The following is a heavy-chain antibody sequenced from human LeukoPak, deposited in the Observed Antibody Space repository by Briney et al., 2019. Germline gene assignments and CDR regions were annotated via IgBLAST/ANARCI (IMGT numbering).Heavy chain of an antibody. CDR2: INHSGST. V-gene: IGHV4-34*01. CDR3: ARATYYDFWSGYYPRPGFDY. J-gene: IGHJ4*02. D-gene: IGHD3-3*01. CDR1: GGSFSGYY. Sequence: PSETLSLTYAVYGGSFSGYYWSWIRQPPGKGLEWIGEINHSGSTNYNPSLKSRVTISVDTSKNQFSLKLSSVTAADTAVYYCARATYYDFWSGYYPRPGFDYWDQGTLVTVSS.